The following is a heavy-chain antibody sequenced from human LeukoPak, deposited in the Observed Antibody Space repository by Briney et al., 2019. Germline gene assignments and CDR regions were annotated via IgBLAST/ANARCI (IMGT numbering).Heavy chain of an antibody. J-gene: IGHJ4*02. CDR1: GGSISSGSYY. CDR2: IYTSGST. Sequence: PSETLSLTCTVSGGSISSGSYYWSWIRQPAGKGLEWIGRIYTSGSTNYNPSLKSRVTISVDTSKSQFSLKLSSVTAADTAVYYCARVGWGFGEFWGQGTLVTVSS. V-gene: IGHV4-61*02. CDR3: ARVGWGFGEF. D-gene: IGHD3-10*01.